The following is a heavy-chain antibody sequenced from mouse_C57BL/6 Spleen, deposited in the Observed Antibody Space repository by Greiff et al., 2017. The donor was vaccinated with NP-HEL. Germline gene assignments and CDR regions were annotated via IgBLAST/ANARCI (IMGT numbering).Heavy chain of an antibody. CDR2: ISSVSSTI. J-gene: IGHJ1*03. Sequence: EVKLMECGGGLVKSGGSLKLSCAASGFTFSDYGMHWVRQAPEKGLARVAYISSVSSTIYSADTVKGRFTISRDNAKNTLFLQMTSLRSEDTAMFYCARKKLGVWYFVVWGTGTTVTVAS. V-gene: IGHV5-17*01. CDR3: ARKKLGVWYFVV. D-gene: IGHD4-1*01. CDR1: GFTFSDYG.